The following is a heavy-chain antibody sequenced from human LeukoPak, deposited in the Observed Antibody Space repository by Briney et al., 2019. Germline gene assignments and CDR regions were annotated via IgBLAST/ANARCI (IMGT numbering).Heavy chain of an antibody. J-gene: IGHJ4*02. V-gene: IGHV4-34*01. D-gene: IGHD3-10*01. Sequence: SETPSLTCAVYGGSFSGYYWSWIRQPPGKGLEWIGEINHSGSTNYNPSLKSRVTISADTSKNQFSLKLSSVTAADTAVYYCARNRGGSGSYSDYWGQGTLVTVSS. CDR2: INHSGST. CDR3: ARNRGGSGSYSDY. CDR1: GGSFSGYY.